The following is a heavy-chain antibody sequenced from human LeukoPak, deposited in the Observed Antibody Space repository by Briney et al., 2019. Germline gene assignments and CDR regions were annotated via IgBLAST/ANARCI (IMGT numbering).Heavy chain of an antibody. CDR2: INHSGST. J-gene: IGHJ5*02. V-gene: IGHV4-34*01. Sequence: SETLSLTCTVSGASISSYYWSWIRQPPGKGLEWIGEINHSGSTNYNPSLKSRVTISVDTSKNQFSLKLSSVTAADTAVYYCARGRFFRGFEYSSSWGFDPWGQGTLVTVSS. CDR3: ARGRFFRGFEYSSSWGFDP. D-gene: IGHD6-6*01. CDR1: GASISSYY.